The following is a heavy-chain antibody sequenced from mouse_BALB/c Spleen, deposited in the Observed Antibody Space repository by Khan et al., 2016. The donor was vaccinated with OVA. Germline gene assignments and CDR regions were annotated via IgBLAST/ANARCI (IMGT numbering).Heavy chain of an antibody. CDR3: ARNREPDYFDY. V-gene: IGHV2-9*02. J-gene: IGHJ2*01. CDR2: IWAGGST. CDR1: GFSLTSYG. Sequence: VKLVESGPGLVAPSQSLSITCTVSGFSLTSYGVHWIRQPPGKGLEWLGVIWAGGSTNYNSALMSRLSISKDNSKSQVFLKMNSLQTDDTAMYFCARNREPDYFDYWGQGTTLTVSS.